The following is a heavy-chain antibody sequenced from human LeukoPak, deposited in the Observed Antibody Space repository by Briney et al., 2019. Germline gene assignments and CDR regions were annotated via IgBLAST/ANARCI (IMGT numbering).Heavy chain of an antibody. D-gene: IGHD2-2*01. CDR2: IIPILGIA. V-gene: IGHV1-69*04. CDR1: GGTFSSYA. Sequence: ASVKVSCKSSGGTFSSYAISWVRQAPGQGLEWMGRIIPILGIANYAQKFQGRVKITADKSTSTAYMELSSLRSEDTAVYYCASPPAAKRYYYYGMDVWGQGTTVTVSS. CDR3: ASPPAAKRYYYYGMDV. J-gene: IGHJ6*02.